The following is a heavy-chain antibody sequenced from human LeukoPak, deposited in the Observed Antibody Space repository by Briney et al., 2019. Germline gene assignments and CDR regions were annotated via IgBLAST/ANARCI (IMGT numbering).Heavy chain of an antibody. J-gene: IGHJ3*02. Sequence: GASVTVSCKVSGNTLTESSIHWVRQAPGKDLEWVGGFDPEVGGTVYAQKFQGRVTMTEDTSTDTAYMDLSSLRSEYTAVYYCATAYNTSGYGPFDMWGQGTMVTVST. V-gene: IGHV1-24*01. CDR2: FDPEVGGT. CDR3: ATAYNTSGYGPFDM. D-gene: IGHD3-22*01. CDR1: GNTLTESS.